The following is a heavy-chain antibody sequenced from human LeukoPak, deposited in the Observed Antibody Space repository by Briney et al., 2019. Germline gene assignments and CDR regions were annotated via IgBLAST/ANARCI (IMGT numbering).Heavy chain of an antibody. D-gene: IGHD4-23*01. V-gene: IGHV1-69*04. CDR3: ARDFSDGGNGNWFDP. CDR1: GGTFSSYT. J-gene: IGHJ5*02. Sequence: SVKVSCKAAGGTFSSYTISWVRQAPGQGLEWMGRIIPILGIANYAQKVQGRVTITADKSKCTAYMELSSLRSEDTAVYYCARDFSDGGNGNWFDPWGQGTLVTVSS. CDR2: IIPILGIA.